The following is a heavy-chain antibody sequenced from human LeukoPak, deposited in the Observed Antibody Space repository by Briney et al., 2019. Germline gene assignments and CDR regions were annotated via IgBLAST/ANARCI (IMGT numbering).Heavy chain of an antibody. Sequence: ISGSXGSTYYADSVKGRFTISRDNSKNTLYLQMNSLRAEDTAVYYCAKDGGIAVANNYYYYGMDVWGQGTTVTVSS. D-gene: IGHD6-19*01. CDR3: AKDGGIAVANNYYYYGMDV. J-gene: IGHJ6*02. V-gene: IGHV3-23*01. CDR2: ISGSXGST.